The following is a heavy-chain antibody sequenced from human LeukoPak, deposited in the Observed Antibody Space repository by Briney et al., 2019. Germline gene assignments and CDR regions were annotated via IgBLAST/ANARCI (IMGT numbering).Heavy chain of an antibody. CDR1: GFTFSSYA. D-gene: IGHD3-10*01. CDR3: AKDFYGSGSYYLYYYGMDV. CDR2: ISGSGGST. Sequence: GGSLRHSCAASGFTFSSYAMSWVRQAPGKGLEWVSAISGSGGSTYYADSVKGRFTISRDNSKNTLYLQMNSLRAEDTAVYYCAKDFYGSGSYYLYYYGMDVWGQGTTVTVSS. V-gene: IGHV3-23*01. J-gene: IGHJ6*02.